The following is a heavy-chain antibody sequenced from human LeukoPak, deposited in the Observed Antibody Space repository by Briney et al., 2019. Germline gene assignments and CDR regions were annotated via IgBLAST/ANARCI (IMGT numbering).Heavy chain of an antibody. CDR3: ARGVGIAAAGSLNYYYGMDV. CDR2: ISAYNGNT. Sequence: ASVKVSCKASGYTFTGYGISWVRQAPGQGLEWMGWISAYNGNTNYAQKLQGRVTMTTDTSTSTAYMELRSLRSDDTAVYYCARGVGIAAAGSLNYYYGMDVWGQGTTVTVSS. D-gene: IGHD6-13*01. V-gene: IGHV1-18*01. CDR1: GYTFTGYG. J-gene: IGHJ6*02.